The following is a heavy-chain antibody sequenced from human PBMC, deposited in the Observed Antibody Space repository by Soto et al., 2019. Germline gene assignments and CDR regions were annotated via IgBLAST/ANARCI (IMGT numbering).Heavy chain of an antibody. CDR3: ASCRDIYGEFCAHFDY. D-gene: IGHD3-16*01. V-gene: IGHV6-1*01. CDR2: TYYRSKWYN. Sequence: SQTLSLTCAISGSSVSSNSAAWNWIRQSPSRGLEWLGRTYYRSKWYNDYAVSVKSRITINPDTSKNQISLQLNSVTPEDTAVYYCASCRDIYGEFCAHFDYWGLGIMVTVSS. CDR1: GSSVSSNSAA. J-gene: IGHJ4*02.